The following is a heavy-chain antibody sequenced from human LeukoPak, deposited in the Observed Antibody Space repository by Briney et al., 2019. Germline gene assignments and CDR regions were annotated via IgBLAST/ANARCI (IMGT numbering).Heavy chain of an antibody. CDR2: MNPNSGNT. CDR1: GYTFTSYD. J-gene: IGHJ4*02. Sequence: ASVKVSCKASGYTFTSYDINWVRQATGQGLEWMGWMNPNSGNTGYAQKFQGRVTMTRNTSISTAYMELSSLRVEDTSMYYCVRDYNWGFDYWGQGTVVTVSS. V-gene: IGHV1-8*01. D-gene: IGHD1-1*01. CDR3: VRDYNWGFDY.